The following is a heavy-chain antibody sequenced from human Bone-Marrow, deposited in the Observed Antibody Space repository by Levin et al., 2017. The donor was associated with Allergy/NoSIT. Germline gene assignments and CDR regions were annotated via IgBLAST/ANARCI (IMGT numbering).Heavy chain of an antibody. Sequence: QTLSLTCTFSGFSLSTSGVGVGWIRQPPGKALEWLALIYWDDDKRYSPSLKSRLTITKDTSKNQVVLTMTNMDPVDTATYYCAHSGFGRLGFGEFPFDYWGQGTLVTVSS. J-gene: IGHJ4*02. D-gene: IGHD3-10*01. CDR3: AHSGFGRLGFGEFPFDY. CDR1: GFSLSTSGVG. V-gene: IGHV2-5*02. CDR2: IYWDDDK.